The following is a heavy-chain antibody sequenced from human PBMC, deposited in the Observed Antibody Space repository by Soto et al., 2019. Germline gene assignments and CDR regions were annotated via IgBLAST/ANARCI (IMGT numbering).Heavy chain of an antibody. V-gene: IGHV3-15*01. D-gene: IGHD3-22*01. CDR1: GFTFSNAW. Sequence: GGSLRLSCAASGFTFSNAWMNWVRQAPGKGLEWVGRIKKKADGGTADHAAPVKGRFTISRDDSENTLYLQMNSLKTEDTAVYYRKKVNISKYDSSGHYYWGQGNLVTVSS. CDR2: IKKKADGGTA. J-gene: IGHJ4*02. CDR3: KKVNISKYDSSGHYY.